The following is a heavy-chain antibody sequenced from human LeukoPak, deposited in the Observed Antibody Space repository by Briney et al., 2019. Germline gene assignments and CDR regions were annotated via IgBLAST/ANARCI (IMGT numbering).Heavy chain of an antibody. V-gene: IGHV3-30*19. CDR2: ISYDGSNK. D-gene: IGHD1-1*01. Sequence: GGSLRLSCAASGFTFTDSGMHWVRQAPGEGLEWVAVISYDGSNKYYADSVKGRFTISRDNSKNTLYLQMNSLRAEDTAVYYCARDPLGTRPGFDYWGQGTLVTVSS. J-gene: IGHJ4*02. CDR3: ARDPLGTRPGFDY. CDR1: GFTFTDSG.